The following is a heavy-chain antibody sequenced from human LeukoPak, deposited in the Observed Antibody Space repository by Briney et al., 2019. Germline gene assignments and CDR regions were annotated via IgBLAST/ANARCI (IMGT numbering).Heavy chain of an antibody. CDR1: GFTFSSYA. J-gene: IGHJ4*02. V-gene: IGHV3-23*01. CDR2: ISGSGGST. Sequence: GGSLRLSCAASGFTFSSYAMSWVRQAPGKGLEWVSAISGSGGSTYYADSVKGRFTISRDNSKNTLYLQMNSLRAEDTAVFYCAKDRTNYDFWSGYYISWGQGTLVTVSS. CDR3: AKDRTNYDFWSGYYIS. D-gene: IGHD3-3*01.